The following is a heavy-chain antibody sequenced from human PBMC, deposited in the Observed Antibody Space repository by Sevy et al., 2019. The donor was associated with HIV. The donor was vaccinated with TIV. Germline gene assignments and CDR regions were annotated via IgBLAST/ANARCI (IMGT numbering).Heavy chain of an antibody. CDR2: INSDGSST. CDR1: GFTFSSYW. J-gene: IGHJ2*01. D-gene: IGHD3-22*01. Sequence: GGSLRLSCAASGFTFSSYWMHWVRQAPGKGLVWVSRINSDGSSTSYADSVKGRFTMSRGNAKNTLYLQMNSLRAEDTAVYYCARDSSGYLGAYWYFDLWGRGTLVTVSS. CDR3: ARDSSGYLGAYWYFDL. V-gene: IGHV3-74*01.